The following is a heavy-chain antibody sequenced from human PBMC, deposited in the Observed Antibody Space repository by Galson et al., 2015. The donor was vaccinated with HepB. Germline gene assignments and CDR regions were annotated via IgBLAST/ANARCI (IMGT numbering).Heavy chain of an antibody. Sequence: CAISGDSVSSNSAAWNWIRQSPSRGLEWLGRTYYRSKWYNDYAVSVKSRITINPDTSKNQFSLQLNSVTPEDTAVYYCARDVSSSWYSGWRFDYWGQGTLVTVSS. CDR3: ARDVSSSWYSGWRFDY. V-gene: IGHV6-1*01. J-gene: IGHJ4*02. CDR1: GDSVSSNSAA. CDR2: TYYRSKWYN. D-gene: IGHD6-13*01.